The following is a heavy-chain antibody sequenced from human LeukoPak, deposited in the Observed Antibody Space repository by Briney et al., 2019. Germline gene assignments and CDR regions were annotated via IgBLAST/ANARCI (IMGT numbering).Heavy chain of an antibody. J-gene: IGHJ4*02. V-gene: IGHV4-4*07. CDR3: ARDLDSYSSTWYPYCSGWYLDY. CDR2: IYTNSGT. D-gene: IGHD6-13*01. Sequence: KPSETLSLTCAASGGSISSYYWSWIRQPAGKGLEWIGRIYTNSGTNYDPSLKSRVTISVDTSKNTFFLQMNCLTAADSAVYYCARDLDSYSSTWYPYCSGWYLDYWGQGALVTVSS. CDR1: GGSISSYY.